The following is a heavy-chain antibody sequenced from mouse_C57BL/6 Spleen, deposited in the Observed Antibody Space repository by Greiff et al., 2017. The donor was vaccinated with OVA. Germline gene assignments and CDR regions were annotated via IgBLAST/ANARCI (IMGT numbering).Heavy chain of an antibody. CDR2: IHPNSGST. J-gene: IGHJ2*01. CDR1: GYTFTSYW. CDR3: ASGYGSSYVEAY. Sequence: QVQLQQPGAELVKPGASVKLSCKASGYTFTSYWMHWVKQRPGQGLEWIGMIHPNSGSTNYNEKFKSKATLTVDKSSSTAYMQLSSLPSEDSAVYYCASGYGSSYVEAYWGQGTTLTVSS. D-gene: IGHD1-1*01. V-gene: IGHV1-64*01.